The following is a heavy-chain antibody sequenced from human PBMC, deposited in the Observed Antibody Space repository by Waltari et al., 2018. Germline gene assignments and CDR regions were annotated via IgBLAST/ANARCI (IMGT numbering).Heavy chain of an antibody. J-gene: IGHJ4*02. CDR1: GFTFSRFS. D-gene: IGHD1-1*01. CDR3: VRDRAFAVSLED. Sequence: QAPLVESGGGVVQPGGSLRLSCATSGFTFSRFSIHWVRQAPGKGLQWVAVVPNEGIALYADAGKVRFTVSRDNAKSAVSLQMKSLRPDDTAMYHCVRDRAFAVSLEDWGQGTPVTVSS. V-gene: IGHV3-30*03. CDR2: VPNEGIAL.